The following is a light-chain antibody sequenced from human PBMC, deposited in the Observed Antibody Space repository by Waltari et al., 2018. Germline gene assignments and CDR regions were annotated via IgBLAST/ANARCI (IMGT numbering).Light chain of an antibody. Sequence: DIQMTQSPSSLSASVGDRVTITCRASQSISSYLNWYQQKPGKAPKLLIHAASSLQSWVPSRFSGSGSGTDFTLTISSLQPEDFATYYCQQSYSTPPWTFGQGTKVEIK. CDR3: QQSYSTPPWT. CDR1: QSISSY. CDR2: AAS. J-gene: IGKJ1*01. V-gene: IGKV1-39*01.